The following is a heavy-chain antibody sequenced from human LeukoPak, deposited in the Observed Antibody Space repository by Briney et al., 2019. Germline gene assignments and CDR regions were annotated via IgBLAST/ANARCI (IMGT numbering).Heavy chain of an antibody. J-gene: IGHJ4*02. CDR3: ARGPRVTTTVSQQRGRRKNYFDY. CDR2: IYLSGTT. CDR1: GGSISSYY. D-gene: IGHD4-17*01. Sequence: SETLSLTGTVSGGSISSYYWSWIRKPPGKGLEGIGHIYLSGTTNYNPSLKSRVTISVDTSKNQFSLKLSSVTAADTAVYYCARGPRVTTTVSQQRGRRKNYFDYWGQGTLVTVSS. V-gene: IGHV4-59*12.